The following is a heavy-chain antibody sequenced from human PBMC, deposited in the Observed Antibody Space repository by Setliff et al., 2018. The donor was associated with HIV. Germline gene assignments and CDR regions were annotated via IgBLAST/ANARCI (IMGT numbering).Heavy chain of an antibody. V-gene: IGHV4-39*07. CDR1: GGSISNSSYY. CDR3: ARIVATITCYDY. CDR2: IYYSGST. Sequence: TLSLTCTVSGGSISNSSYYWGWIRQPPGKGLEWIGSIYYSGSTYYNPSLKSRVTISVDTSKSQFSLKLSSVTAADSAVYYCARIVATITCYDYWGQGTLVTVSS. D-gene: IGHD5-12*01. J-gene: IGHJ4*02.